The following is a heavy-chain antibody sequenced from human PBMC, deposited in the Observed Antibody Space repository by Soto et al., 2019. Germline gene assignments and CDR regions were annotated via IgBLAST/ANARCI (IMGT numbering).Heavy chain of an antibody. CDR1: GYTFTSYG. D-gene: IGHD6-19*01. V-gene: IGHV1-18*01. Sequence: QVQLVQSGAEVKKPGASVKVSCKASGYTFTSYGISWVRQAPGQGLEWMGWISAYNGNTNYAQKLQGRVTMTIDTXTTTAYMDLRSLRSDDTAVYYCARAGKSSYSSIDFWGQGTLVTVSS. CDR3: ARAGKSSYSSIDF. J-gene: IGHJ4*02. CDR2: ISAYNGNT.